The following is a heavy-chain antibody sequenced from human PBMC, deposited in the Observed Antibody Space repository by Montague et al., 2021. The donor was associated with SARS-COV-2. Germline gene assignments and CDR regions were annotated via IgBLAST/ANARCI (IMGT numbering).Heavy chain of an antibody. CDR1: GGSISSYY. J-gene: IGHJ4*02. CDR2: IYYSGST. D-gene: IGHD3-22*01. V-gene: IGHV4-59*13. CDR3: ARAYYDSSGYYGYFDY. Sequence: SETLSLTCTVSGGSISSYYWSWIRQPPGKGLEWIGYIYYSGSTNYNPSLKSRVTISVDTSKNQFSLKLRSVTAADTAVYYCARAYYDSSGYYGYFDYWGQGTLVTVSS.